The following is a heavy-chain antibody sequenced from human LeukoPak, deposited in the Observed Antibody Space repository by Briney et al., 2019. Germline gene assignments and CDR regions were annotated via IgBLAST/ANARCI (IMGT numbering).Heavy chain of an antibody. V-gene: IGHV3-23*01. D-gene: IGHD3-22*01. CDR3: AKDPPSDYYDNSRLRGI. Sequence: GGSLRLSCAASGFTFSTYAMGWLRQAPGKGLDWVSAISGSGDTTFYADSVKGRFTISRDNSRNTLYLQMNSLRAEDTAVYYCAKDPPSDYYDNSRLRGIWGQGTMVTVSS. CDR1: GFTFSTYA. CDR2: ISGSGDTT. J-gene: IGHJ3*02.